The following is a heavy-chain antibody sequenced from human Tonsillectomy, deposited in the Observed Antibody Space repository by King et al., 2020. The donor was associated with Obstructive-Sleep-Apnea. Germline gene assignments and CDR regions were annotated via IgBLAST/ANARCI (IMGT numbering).Heavy chain of an antibody. J-gene: IGHJ6*02. Sequence: QLQESGPGLVKPSETLSLTCTVSGGSISSYCWSCILQPPKKGLEWIGSIYYSGITNYNPSLKSRVTISVDTSKNQFSLRLSSVTAADTAVYYCARHLPYGDYYYYGMDVWGQGTTVTVSS. CDR1: GGSISSYC. D-gene: IGHD4-17*01. V-gene: IGHV4-59*08. CDR3: ARHLPYGDYYYYGMDV. CDR2: IYYSGIT.